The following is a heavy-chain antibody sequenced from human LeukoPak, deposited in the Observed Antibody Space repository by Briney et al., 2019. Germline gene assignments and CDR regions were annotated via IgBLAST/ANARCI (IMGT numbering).Heavy chain of an antibody. CDR1: GYTFTSYG. D-gene: IGHD3-22*01. Sequence: ASVKVSCKASGYTFTSYGISWVRQAPGQGLEWMGWISAYNGNTNYAQKLQGRVTMTTDTSTSTAYMELRSLRSDDTAVYYCARGLSGYYDGAHYFDYWGQGTLVTVSS. J-gene: IGHJ4*02. CDR3: ARGLSGYYDGAHYFDY. V-gene: IGHV1-18*01. CDR2: ISAYNGNT.